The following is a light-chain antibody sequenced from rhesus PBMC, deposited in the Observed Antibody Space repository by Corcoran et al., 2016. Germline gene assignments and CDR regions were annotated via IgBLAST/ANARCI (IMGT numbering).Light chain of an antibody. J-gene: IGKJ1*01. CDR2: YAA. CDR3: QKYDSLPPT. CDR1: QGITSY. V-gene: IGKV1-25*01. Sequence: DIQMTQSPSSVSASVGDRVTITCRASQGITSYLAWYQQKPGKAPKLLIYYAATLKSGVPSRISGSGSGKKFTLTSSSLQAEDFATYYCQKYDSLPPTFGQGTKVEIK.